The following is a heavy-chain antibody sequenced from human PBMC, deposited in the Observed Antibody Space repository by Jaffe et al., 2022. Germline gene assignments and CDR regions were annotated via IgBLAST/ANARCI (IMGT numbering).Heavy chain of an antibody. V-gene: IGHV4-39*01. D-gene: IGHD3-10*01. CDR3: ARHQSPPYYGSGFDY. Sequence: QLQLQESGPGLVKPSETLSLTCTVSGGSISSSSYYWGWIRQPPGKGLEWIGSIYYSGSTYYNPSLKSRVTISVDTSKNQFSLKLSSVTAADTAVYYCARHQSPPYYGSGFDYWGQGTLVTVSS. J-gene: IGHJ4*02. CDR1: GGSISSSSYY. CDR2: IYYSGST.